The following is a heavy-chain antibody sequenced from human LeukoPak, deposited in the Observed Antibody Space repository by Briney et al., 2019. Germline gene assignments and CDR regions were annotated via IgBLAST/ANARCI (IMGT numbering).Heavy chain of an antibody. CDR3: ARDKVVVVVAATKPTTGYYYGMDV. Sequence: GGSLRLSCAASGFTFSSYSMNWVRQAPGKGLEWVSSIIISSSYIYYADSVKGRFTISRDNSKNSLYLQMNSLRAEDTAVYYCARDKVVVVVAATKPTTGYYYGMDVWGQGTTVTVSS. J-gene: IGHJ6*02. CDR2: IIISSSYI. D-gene: IGHD2-15*01. V-gene: IGHV3-21*01. CDR1: GFTFSSYS.